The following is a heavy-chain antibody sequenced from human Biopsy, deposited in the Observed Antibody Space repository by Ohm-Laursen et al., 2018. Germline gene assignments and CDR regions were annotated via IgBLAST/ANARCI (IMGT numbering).Heavy chain of an antibody. CDR2: ISYDGSYK. J-gene: IGHJ4*02. CDR3: AKQEGVAYGDIDY. Sequence: SLRLSCTASGFTFSNYGMHWVRQAPGKGLEWVALISYDGSYKNYGDSVKGRFTTSRDNSKNTLYLQMNSLRPEDTAVYYCAKQEGVAYGDIDYWGQGTLVTVSS. CDR1: GFTFSNYG. D-gene: IGHD3-10*01. V-gene: IGHV3-30*18.